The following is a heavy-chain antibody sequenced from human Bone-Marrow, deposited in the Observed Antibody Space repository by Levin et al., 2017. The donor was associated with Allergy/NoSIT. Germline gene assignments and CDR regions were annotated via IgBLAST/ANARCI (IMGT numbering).Heavy chain of an antibody. J-gene: IGHJ4*02. D-gene: IGHD2-21*01. CDR1: GFTFSSFW. CDR3: IKDYSSDY. CDR2: INKDGSET. V-gene: IGHV3-7*01. Sequence: LSLTCAASGFTFSSFWMSWIRQAPGKGLEWVANINKDGSETYYVDSVKGRFTISRDNDKNSVFLQMSSLRAEDSALYYCIKDYSSDYWGQGTLVTVSS.